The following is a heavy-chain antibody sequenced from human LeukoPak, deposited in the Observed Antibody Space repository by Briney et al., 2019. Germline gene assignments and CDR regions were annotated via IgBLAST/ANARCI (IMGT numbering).Heavy chain of an antibody. J-gene: IGHJ3*02. CDR2: ISSSGSTI. D-gene: IGHD1-26*01. CDR1: GFTFSSYE. Sequence: GGSLRLSCAASGFTFSSYEMNWVRQAPGKGLEWVSYISSSGSTIYYADSVKGRFTISRDNAKNSLYLQMNSLRAEDTAVYYCASMAGATLTNDAFDIWGQGTMVTVSS. V-gene: IGHV3-48*03. CDR3: ASMAGATLTNDAFDI.